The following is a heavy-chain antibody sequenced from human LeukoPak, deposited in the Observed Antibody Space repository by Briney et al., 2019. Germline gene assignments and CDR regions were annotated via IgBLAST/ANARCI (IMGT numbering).Heavy chain of an antibody. J-gene: IGHJ4*02. CDR1: GYSFTCYW. V-gene: IGHV5-51*01. D-gene: IGHD2-21*02. CDR2: IYLGDSDT. Sequence: GESLMISCKCSGYSFTCYWIGWVRPMPGEGLEWRGLIYLGDSDTRYSPSFQGQVNISADKSISTAYLQWSSLKASDTAMYYCARSKAYCGGDCYSPFDYWGQGTLVTVSS. CDR3: ARSKAYCGGDCYSPFDY.